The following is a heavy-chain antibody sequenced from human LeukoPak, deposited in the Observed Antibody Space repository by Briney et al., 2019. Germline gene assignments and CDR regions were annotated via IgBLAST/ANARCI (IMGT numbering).Heavy chain of an antibody. CDR1: GFTFSSYA. J-gene: IGHJ5*02. Sequence: GGSLRLSCAASGFTFSSYAMSCVRQAPGKGLEWVSGSSGSGGSTYYADSVKGRFTISRDNSKNTLYLQMNSLRADDTATYYCAKQGAVDVSSNWFDPWGQGTLVTVSS. CDR3: AKQGAVDVSSNWFDP. CDR2: SSGSGGST. D-gene: IGHD4-23*01. V-gene: IGHV3-23*01.